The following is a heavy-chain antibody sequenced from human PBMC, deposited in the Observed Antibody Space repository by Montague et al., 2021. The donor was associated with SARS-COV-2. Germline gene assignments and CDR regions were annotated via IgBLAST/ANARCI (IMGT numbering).Heavy chain of an antibody. D-gene: IGHD2-2*03. CDR2: TYYRSKWYN. J-gene: IGHJ3*01. CDR3: ARKMDSSFDV. Sequence: VSPGASLSSDSLSSHWIRQSPSRGLEWLASTYYRSKWYNDSAPSVSGRATVKPDTSRNQFSLPLDSVTPEDTALYFCARKMDSSFDVWGKGTMVIVSS. V-gene: IGHV6-1*01. CDR1: GASLSSDSLS.